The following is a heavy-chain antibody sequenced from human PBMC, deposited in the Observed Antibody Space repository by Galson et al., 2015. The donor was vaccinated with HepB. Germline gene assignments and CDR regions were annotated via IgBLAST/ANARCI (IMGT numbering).Heavy chain of an antibody. Sequence: SLRLSCAASGFTFSSYGMHWVRQAPGKGLEWVAVIWYDGSNKYYADSVKGRFTISRDNSKNTLYLQMNSLRAEDTAVYYCARDKSKITMVRGVIRGYFDYWGQGTLVTVSS. CDR3: ARDKSKITMVRGVIRGYFDY. V-gene: IGHV3-33*08. D-gene: IGHD3-10*01. CDR1: GFTFSSYG. CDR2: IWYDGSNK. J-gene: IGHJ4*02.